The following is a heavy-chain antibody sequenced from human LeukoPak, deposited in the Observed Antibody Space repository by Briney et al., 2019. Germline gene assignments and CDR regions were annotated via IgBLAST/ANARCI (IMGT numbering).Heavy chain of an antibody. V-gene: IGHV4-59*01. J-gene: IGHJ4*02. Sequence: GSLRLSSAASGFTFSGYSVNWVRQTLGKRLEWIGYIYNSGSTNSNPSFMSRVTISVDTYKNQFSLLLSSVTAADTAVYYCARVGDYGGGFVDYWGQGTLVTVSS. D-gene: IGHD4-23*01. CDR3: ARVGDYGGGFVDY. CDR2: IYNSGST. CDR1: GFTFSGYS.